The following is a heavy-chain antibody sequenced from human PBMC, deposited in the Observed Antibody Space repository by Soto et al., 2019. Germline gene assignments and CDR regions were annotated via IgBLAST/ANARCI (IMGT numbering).Heavy chain of an antibody. D-gene: IGHD3-22*01. CDR2: ISGSGGST. CDR3: AKDYYYDSSGYPRDDAFDI. V-gene: IGHV3-23*01. J-gene: IGHJ3*02. CDR1: GFTFSSYA. Sequence: GGSLRLSCAASGFTFSSYAMSWVRQAPGKGLEWVSAISGSGGSTYYADSVKGRFTISRDNSKNTLYLQMNSLRAEDTAVYFCAKDYYYDSSGYPRDDAFDIWGQGTMVTVSS.